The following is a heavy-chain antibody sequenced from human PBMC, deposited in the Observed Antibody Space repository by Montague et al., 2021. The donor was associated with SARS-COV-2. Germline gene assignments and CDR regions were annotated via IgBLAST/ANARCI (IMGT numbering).Heavy chain of an antibody. CDR1: GGSISPYY. D-gene: IGHD1-26*01. Sequence: SETLSLTCTVSGGSISPYYWSWIRQPPGKGLEWIGNIYYTGSTNXNSPLKSRLTISVDTSENQFSLKVTSVTPADTAVYYCARVGWELRVGDYYLDYWGQGTLVTVSS. CDR3: ARVGWELRVGDYYLDY. CDR2: IYYTGST. J-gene: IGHJ4*02. V-gene: IGHV4-59*01.